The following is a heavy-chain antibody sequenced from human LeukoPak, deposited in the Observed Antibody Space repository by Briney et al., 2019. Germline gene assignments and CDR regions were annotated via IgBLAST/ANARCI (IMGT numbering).Heavy chain of an antibody. CDR1: GGSLSGHY. CDR3: ARFSWGCSTASCYLTN. Sequence: SETLSLTCTVGGGSLSGHYWGWIRQPPGKGLELVGHIYYTGTTFYNPSLNSRVTFTLDTSRNQFSLRLTSVIAADTAVYYCARFSWGCSTASCYLTNWGQGALVTVSS. CDR2: IYYTGTT. J-gene: IGHJ4*02. V-gene: IGHV4-59*11. D-gene: IGHD2-2*01.